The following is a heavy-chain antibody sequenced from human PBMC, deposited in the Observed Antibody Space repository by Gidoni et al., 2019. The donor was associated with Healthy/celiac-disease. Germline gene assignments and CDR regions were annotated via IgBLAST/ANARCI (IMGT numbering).Heavy chain of an antibody. Sequence: QAQLPESGPGLVKPSATLSLTCTVSGGSISSYYWSWIRQPPGKGMEWIGYIYYSGSPNYNPSLKSRVTISVDTSKNQFSLKLSSVTAADTAVYYCAKTLDVWGQGTTVTVSS. J-gene: IGHJ6*02. CDR1: GGSISSYY. CDR3: AKTLDV. CDR2: IYYSGSP. V-gene: IGHV4-59*01.